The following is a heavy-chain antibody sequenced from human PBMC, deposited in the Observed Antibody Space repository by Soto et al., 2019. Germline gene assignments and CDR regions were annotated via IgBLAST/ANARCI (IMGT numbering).Heavy chain of an antibody. J-gene: IGHJ5*02. V-gene: IGHV4-59*01. D-gene: IGHD3-3*01. CDR2: IYYSGST. Sequence: SEALSLTWTGCGGSIRSYYWSWIRQPPGKGLEWIGYIYYSGSTNYNPSLKSRVTISVDTSKNQFSLKLSSVTAADTAVYYCARDGSYDFWSGYSLGWFDPWGQGTLVTVS. CDR1: GGSIRSYY. CDR3: ARDGSYDFWSGYSLGWFDP.